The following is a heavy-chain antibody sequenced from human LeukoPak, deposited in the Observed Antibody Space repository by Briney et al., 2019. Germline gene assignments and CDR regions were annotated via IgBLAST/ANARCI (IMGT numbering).Heavy chain of an antibody. CDR2: IKSKTDGGTT. CDR1: GFTFSNGW. Sequence: PGGSLRLSCAASGFTFSNGWMTWVRQAPGKGLEWVGRIKSKTDGGTTDYAAPVKGRFTISRDDSKNTLYLQMNSLKTEDTAVYYCTTDIGPHAYMYDAYDIWGQGTMVTVSS. J-gene: IGHJ3*02. CDR3: TTDIGPHAYMYDAYDI. D-gene: IGHD2-2*02. V-gene: IGHV3-15*01.